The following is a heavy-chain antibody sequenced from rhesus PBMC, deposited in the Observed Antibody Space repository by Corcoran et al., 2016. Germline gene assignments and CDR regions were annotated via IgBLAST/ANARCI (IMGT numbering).Heavy chain of an antibody. J-gene: IGHJ6*01. Sequence: QVQLQESGPGLVKPSETLSLTCAVSGGSISSSYWSWIRQAPGKGLEWIGYIYGSGSSTNYNPSLKSRVTLSVDTSKNQLSLKLSSVTTADTAVYYCARASNWGDYSDGLDSWGQGVVVTVSS. D-gene: IGHD3-34*01. CDR2: IYGSGSST. V-gene: IGHV4S11*01. CDR1: GGSISSSY. CDR3: ARASNWGDYSDGLDS.